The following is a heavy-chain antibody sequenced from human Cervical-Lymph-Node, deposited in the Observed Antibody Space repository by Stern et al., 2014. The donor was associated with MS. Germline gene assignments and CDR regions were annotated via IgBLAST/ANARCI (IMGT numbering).Heavy chain of an antibody. Sequence: QVQLQQWGAGLLKPSETLSLTCAVYGGSFSGYYWSWIRQPPGKGLEWIGEINHSGSTNYNPSLKSRVTISDDTSKNQFSLKLSSVTAADTAVYYCARGRIYGSGSYYRGTGWFDPWGQGTLVTVSS. V-gene: IGHV4-34*01. J-gene: IGHJ5*02. CDR2: INHSGST. D-gene: IGHD3-10*01. CDR1: GGSFSGYY. CDR3: ARGRIYGSGSYYRGTGWFDP.